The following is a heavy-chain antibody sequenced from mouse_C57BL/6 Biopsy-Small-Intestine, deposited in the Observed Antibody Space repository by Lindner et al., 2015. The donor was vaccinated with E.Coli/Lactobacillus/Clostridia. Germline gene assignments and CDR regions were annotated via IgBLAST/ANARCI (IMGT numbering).Heavy chain of an antibody. J-gene: IGHJ4*01. D-gene: IGHD2-2*01. CDR3: ASNGYYYAMDY. CDR2: ISSGSSTI. Sequence: VQLQESGGGLVKPGGSLKLSCAASGFTFSDYGMHWVRQAPEEGLEWVAYISSGSSTIYYADTVKGRFTISRDNAKNTLFLQMTSLRSEDTAMYYCASNGYYYAMDYWGQGTSVTVSS. CDR1: GFTFSDYG. V-gene: IGHV5-17*01.